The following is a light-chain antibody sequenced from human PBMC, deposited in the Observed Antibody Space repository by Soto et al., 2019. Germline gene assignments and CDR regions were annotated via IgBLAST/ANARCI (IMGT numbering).Light chain of an antibody. CDR1: QSLLNSNGYNS. V-gene: IGKV2-28*01. CDR2: LGS. Sequence: DIVMTQSPLSLPVTPGEPASISCRSSQSLLNSNGYNSLDWYLQKPGQSPQLLIELGSNRASGVPDRFSGSGSGTHFTLTISRVEAEDVGVYYCMQGRQTPLTFGGGTKVEIK. J-gene: IGKJ4*01. CDR3: MQGRQTPLT.